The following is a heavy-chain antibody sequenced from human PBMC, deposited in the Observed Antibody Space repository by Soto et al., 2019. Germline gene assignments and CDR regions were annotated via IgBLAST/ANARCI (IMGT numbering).Heavy chain of an antibody. CDR1: GGTFSSYT. D-gene: IGHD2-21*01. CDR3: ARWAAVDGGDAFDI. CDR2: IIHILGIA. Sequence: ASVKVSCKASGGTFSSYTISWVRQAPGQGLEWMGRIIHILGIANYAQKFQGRITITTDKSTITAYMELSRLRSEDSGVYYCARWAAVDGGDAFDIWGQGTMVTVSS. V-gene: IGHV1-69*02. J-gene: IGHJ3*02.